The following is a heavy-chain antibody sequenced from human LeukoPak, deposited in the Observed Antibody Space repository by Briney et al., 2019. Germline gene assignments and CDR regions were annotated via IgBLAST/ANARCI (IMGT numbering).Heavy chain of an antibody. Sequence: PSETLSLTCTVPGGSISSSSYYWGWIRQPPGKGLEWIGSIYYRGSTYYNPSLKSRVTISLDTSKDQFSLKLSSVTAADTAVYYCARSRWLSDPYFDYWGQGTLVTVSS. V-gene: IGHV4-39*07. CDR2: IYYRGST. CDR1: GGSISSSSYY. CDR3: ARSRWLSDPYFDY. D-gene: IGHD3-22*01. J-gene: IGHJ4*02.